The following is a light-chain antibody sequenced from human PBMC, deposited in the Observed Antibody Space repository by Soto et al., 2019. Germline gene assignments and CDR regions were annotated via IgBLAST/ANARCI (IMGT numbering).Light chain of an antibody. J-gene: IGKJ1*01. CDR3: QTYDKAPWT. V-gene: IGKV1-27*01. Sequence: DIQMTQSPSSLSASVGDRVTITCRASRGIYTHLAWYQQKPGNAPNLLIYAASTLQSGVPSRFSASGSGTDFSLTISALQSQDVGTYFCQTYDKAPWTFGPGTRV. CDR1: RGIYTH. CDR2: AAS.